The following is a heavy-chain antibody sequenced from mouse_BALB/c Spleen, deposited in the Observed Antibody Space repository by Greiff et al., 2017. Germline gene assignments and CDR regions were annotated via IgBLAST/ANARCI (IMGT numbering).Heavy chain of an antibody. CDR2: IWTGGGT. J-gene: IGHJ3*01. D-gene: IGHD3-1*01. CDR1: GFSLTSYD. CDR3: VRTGEGLPWFAY. V-gene: IGHV2-9-2*01. Sequence: QVQLQQSGPGLVAPSQSLSITCTVSGFSLTSYDISWIRQPPGKGLEWLGVIWTGGGTNYNSAFMSRLSISKDNSKSQVFLKMNSLQTDDTAIYYCVRTGEGLPWFAYWGQGTLVTVSA.